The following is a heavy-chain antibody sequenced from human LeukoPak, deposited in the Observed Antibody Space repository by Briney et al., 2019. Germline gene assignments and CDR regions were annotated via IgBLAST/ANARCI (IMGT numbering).Heavy chain of an antibody. CDR3: ARDGGLDLDGGFDY. CDR2: ISSSGSTI. V-gene: IGHV3-11*01. J-gene: IGHJ4*02. CDR1: GFSFSTKW. D-gene: IGHD3-16*01. Sequence: GGSLRLSCAASGFSFSTKWMSWIRQAPGKGLEWVSYISSSGSTIYYADSVKGRFTISRDNAKNSLYLQMNSLRAEDTAVYYCARDGGLDLDGGFDYWGQGTLVTVSS.